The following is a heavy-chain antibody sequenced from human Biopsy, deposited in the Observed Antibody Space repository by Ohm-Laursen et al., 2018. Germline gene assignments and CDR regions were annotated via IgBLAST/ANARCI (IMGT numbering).Heavy chain of an antibody. J-gene: IGHJ4*02. CDR3: ARGPHSGSHSCFDY. V-gene: IGHV1-46*01. CDR1: GGTFINYA. Sequence: ASVKVSCKASGGTFINYAISWVRQAPGQGLEWMGMINPSGSTTSYPQIFQGRVTMTRDTSKSTVYMELSSLRSADTAIYYCARGPHSGSHSCFDYWGRGTLVTVSS. CDR2: INPSGSTT. D-gene: IGHD1-26*01.